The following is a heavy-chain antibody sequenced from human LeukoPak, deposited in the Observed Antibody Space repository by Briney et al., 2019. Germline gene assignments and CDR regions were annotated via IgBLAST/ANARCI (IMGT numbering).Heavy chain of an antibody. D-gene: IGHD6-19*01. CDR2: ITGSGRTI. CDR3: ARIVQHRGWYGGADY. J-gene: IGHJ4*02. V-gene: IGHV3-48*03. Sequence: QSGGSLRLSCAASGFTFSSYEMNWVRQGPEKGLEWVSYITGSGRTIYYADSVKGRFTISRDNAKNSLYLQMNSLRAEDTAIYYCARIVQHRGWYGGADYWGQGTLVTVSS. CDR1: GFTFSSYE.